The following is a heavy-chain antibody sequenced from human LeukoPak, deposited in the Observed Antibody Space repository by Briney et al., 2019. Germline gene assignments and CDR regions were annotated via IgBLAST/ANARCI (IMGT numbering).Heavy chain of an antibody. V-gene: IGHV4-39*07. CDR1: GGSISSSNYY. CDR2: IFYSGST. Sequence: SETLSLTCTVSGGSISSSNYYWAWIRQPPGKGLEWIGSIFYSGSTYYNPSLKSRVTISVDTSKNHFSLKLSSVTAADTAVFYCARGPNLGYCGGDCYPHAFDIWGQGTMVTVSS. CDR3: ARGPNLGYCGGDCYPHAFDI. D-gene: IGHD2-21*02. J-gene: IGHJ3*02.